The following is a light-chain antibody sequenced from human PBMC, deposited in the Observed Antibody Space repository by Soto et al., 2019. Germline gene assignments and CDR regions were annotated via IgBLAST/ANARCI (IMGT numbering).Light chain of an antibody. CDR2: EVS. CDR3: SSYTSSSTGV. J-gene: IGLJ3*02. Sequence: QSALTQPASVSGSPGQSITISCTGTNTDIGAYNSVSWYQQHPGNAPNLIIYEVSNRPSGVSNRFSGSKSGNTASLTISGLQAEDEADYYCSSYTSSSTGVFGGGTKLTVL. V-gene: IGLV2-14*01. CDR1: NTDIGAYNS.